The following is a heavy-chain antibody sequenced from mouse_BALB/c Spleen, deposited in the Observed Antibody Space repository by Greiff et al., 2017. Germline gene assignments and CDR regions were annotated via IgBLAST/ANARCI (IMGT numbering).Heavy chain of an antibody. D-gene: IGHD2-4*01. CDR3: ARGVYYDYDAWFAY. Sequence: VQLQQSGPELVKPGASVKMSCKASGYTFTSYVMHWVKQKPGQGLEWIGYINPYNDGTKYNEKFKGKATLTSDKSSSTAYMELSSLTSEDSAVYYCARGVYYDYDAWFAYWGQGTLVTVSA. V-gene: IGHV1-14*01. J-gene: IGHJ3*01. CDR1: GYTFTSYV. CDR2: INPYNDGT.